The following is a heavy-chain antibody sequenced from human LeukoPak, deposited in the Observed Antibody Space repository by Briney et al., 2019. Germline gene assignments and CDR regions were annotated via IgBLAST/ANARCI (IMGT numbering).Heavy chain of an antibody. D-gene: IGHD6-13*01. J-gene: IGHJ6*03. Sequence: GGSLRLSCAASGFTFSYAWMSWVRQAPGKGLEWVANIKQDGSEKYYVDSVEGRFTISRDNAKNSLYLQMNSLRAEDTAVYYCARVQQQRYYYYYMDVWGKGTTVTISS. CDR3: ARVQQQRYYYYYMDV. V-gene: IGHV3-7*04. CDR1: GFTFSYAW. CDR2: IKQDGSEK.